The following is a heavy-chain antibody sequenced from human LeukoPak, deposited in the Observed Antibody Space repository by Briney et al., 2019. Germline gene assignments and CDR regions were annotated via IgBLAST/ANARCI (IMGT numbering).Heavy chain of an antibody. CDR3: ATDSEFRYFHN. CDR2: ISGSGGST. D-gene: IGHD3-10*01. J-gene: IGHJ1*01. CDR1: GFTFSSYA. V-gene: IGHV3-23*01. Sequence: GGSLRLSCAASGFTFSSYAVSWVRQAPGKGLEWVSAISGSGGSTYYADSVKGRFTISRDNSKNTLYLQVTSLSAEDTAIYCCATDSEFRYFHNWGQGTLVTVFS.